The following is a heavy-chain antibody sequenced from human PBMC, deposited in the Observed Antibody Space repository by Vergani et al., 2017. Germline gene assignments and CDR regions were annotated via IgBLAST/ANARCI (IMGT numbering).Heavy chain of an antibody. CDR1: GGSISSYY. J-gene: IGHJ5*02. D-gene: IGHD6-19*01. CDR2: IYYSGST. Sequence: QVQLQESGPGLVKPSETLTLTCTVSGGSISSYYWSWIRQPPGKGLEWIGYIYYSGSTNYNPSLKSRVTISVDTSKNQFSLKLSSVTAADTAVYYCARVPSGWYYWFDPWGQGTLVTVSS. V-gene: IGHV4-59*01. CDR3: ARVPSGWYYWFDP.